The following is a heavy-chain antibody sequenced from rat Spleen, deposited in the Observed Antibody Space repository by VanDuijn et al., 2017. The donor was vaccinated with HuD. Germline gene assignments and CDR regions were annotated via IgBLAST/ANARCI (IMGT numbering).Heavy chain of an antibody. CDR1: GFTFSSYG. CDR3: TREGWITMATVLYWYFDF. CDR2: ISSGGDNT. D-gene: IGHD1-2*01. J-gene: IGHJ1*01. V-gene: IGHV5S13*01. Sequence: EVQLVESGGGLVQPGRSLKLSCTASGFTFSSYGMAWVRQTPAKGLEWVASISSGGDNTYYRDSVKGRFTISRDNAKSTLYLQMNSLRSEDTATYYCTREGWITMATVLYWYFDFWGPGTMVTVSS.